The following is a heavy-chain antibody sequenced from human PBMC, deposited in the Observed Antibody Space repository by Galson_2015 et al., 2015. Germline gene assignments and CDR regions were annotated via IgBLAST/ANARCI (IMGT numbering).Heavy chain of an antibody. J-gene: IGHJ6*02. V-gene: IGHV1-69*02. CDR1: GGTFSSYT. CDR3: ARAISQDKTYYYYYGMDV. CDR2: IIPILGIA. Sequence: SVKVSCKASGGTFSSYTISWVRQAPGQGLEWMGRIIPILGIANYAQKFQGRVTITADKSTSTAYMELSSLRSEDTAVYYCARAISQDKTYYYYYGMDVWGQGTTVTVSS. D-gene: IGHD3-3*01.